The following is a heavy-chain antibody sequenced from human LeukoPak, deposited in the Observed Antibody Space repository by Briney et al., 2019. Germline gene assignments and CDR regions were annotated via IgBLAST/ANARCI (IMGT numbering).Heavy chain of an antibody. CDR1: GGTFSSYT. CDR2: IIPILGIA. Sequence: ASVKVSCKASGGTFSSYTISWVRQAPGQGLEWMGRIIPILGIANYARKFQGRVTITADKSTSTAYMELSSLRSEDTAVYYCARVSHYYDSSGYTAENWFDPWGQGTLVTVSS. V-gene: IGHV1-69*02. CDR3: ARVSHYYDSSGYTAENWFDP. D-gene: IGHD3-22*01. J-gene: IGHJ5*02.